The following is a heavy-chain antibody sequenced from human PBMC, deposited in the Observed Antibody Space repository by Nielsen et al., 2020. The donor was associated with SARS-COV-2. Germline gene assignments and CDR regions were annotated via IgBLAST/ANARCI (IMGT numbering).Heavy chain of an antibody. V-gene: IGHV3-9*01. Sequence: SLKISCAASGFTFDDYAMYWVRQAPGKGLEWVSGISWNSGSIGYADSVKGRFTISRDNAKNSLYLQMNSLRAEDTALYYCAKESVSYDSSGYYPTKWFDPWGQGTLVTVSS. CDR2: ISWNSGSI. D-gene: IGHD3-22*01. CDR3: AKESVSYDSSGYYPTKWFDP. CDR1: GFTFDDYA. J-gene: IGHJ5*02.